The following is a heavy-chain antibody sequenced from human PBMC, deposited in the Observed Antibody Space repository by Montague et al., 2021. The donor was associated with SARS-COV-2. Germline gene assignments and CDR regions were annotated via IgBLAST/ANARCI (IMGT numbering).Heavy chain of an antibody. CDR2: ISYDGSNK. CDR1: GFPFSSYA. Sequence: SLRLSCAASGFPFSSYAMHWVRQAPGKGLEWVAVISYDGSNKYYVDSVKGRFTISRDNSKNTLYLQMNSLRVEDTAVYYCARGIPTYCTNGVCLGRELGGFDPWGQGTLVTVSS. D-gene: IGHD2-8*01. V-gene: IGHV3-30*04. J-gene: IGHJ5*02. CDR3: ARGIPTYCTNGVCLGRELGGFDP.